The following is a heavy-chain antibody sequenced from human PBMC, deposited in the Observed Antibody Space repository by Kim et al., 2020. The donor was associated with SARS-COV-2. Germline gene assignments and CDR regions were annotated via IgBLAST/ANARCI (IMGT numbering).Heavy chain of an antibody. CDR3: ARVPVGDILTGYYMTFDY. CDR2: IYYSGST. V-gene: IGHV4-39*01. J-gene: IGHJ4*02. CDR1: GGSISSSSYY. D-gene: IGHD3-9*01. Sequence: SETLSLTCTVSGGSISSSSYYWGWIRQPPGKGLEWIGSIYYSGSTYYNPSLKSRGTISVDTSKNQFSLKLSSVTAADTAVYYCARVPVGDILTGYYMTFDYWGQGTLVTVSS.